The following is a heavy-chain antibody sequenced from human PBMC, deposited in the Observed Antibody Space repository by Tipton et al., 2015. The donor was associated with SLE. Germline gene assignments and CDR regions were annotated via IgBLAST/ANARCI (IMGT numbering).Heavy chain of an antibody. CDR1: GFTFSSYS. J-gene: IGHJ5*02. D-gene: IGHD3-22*01. CDR2: IRYDGTNK. Sequence: SLRLSCAASGFTFSSYSMNWVRQAPGKGLEWVAYIRYDGTNKYYADSVKGRFTTSRDNSKNTLYLQMDSLRPEDTAVYYCARKPCPMEAPVDDFSGCGDWFDPWGQGTLVTVSS. CDR3: ARKPCPMEAPVDDFSGCGDWFDP. V-gene: IGHV3-30*19.